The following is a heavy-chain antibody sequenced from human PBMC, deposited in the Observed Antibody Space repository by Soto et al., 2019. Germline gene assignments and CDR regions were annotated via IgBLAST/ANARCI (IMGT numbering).Heavy chain of an antibody. CDR1: GYTFTGYY. Sequence: ASVKVSCKASGYTFTGYYMHWVRQAPGQGLEWMGWINPNSGGTNYAQKYQGWVTMTRDTSIGTAYMELSRLRSDDTAVYYCARAPTILAARPDYYYYYMDVWGKGTTVTVSS. CDR2: INPNSGGT. V-gene: IGHV1-2*04. J-gene: IGHJ6*03. CDR3: ARAPTILAARPDYYYYYMDV. D-gene: IGHD6-6*01.